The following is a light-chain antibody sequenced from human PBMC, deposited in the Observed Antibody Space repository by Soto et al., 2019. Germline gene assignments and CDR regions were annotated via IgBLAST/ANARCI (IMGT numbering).Light chain of an antibody. V-gene: IGKV3-11*01. CDR2: DAS. CDR1: QSVRTV. Sequence: EIVLTQSQATLSLSPGERATLSCGASQSVRTVLAWYQQKPGQAPRLHIYDASTRATRVPARFSGSGSGTDVALTISNLEAEDFGVYYCQRRTDWLTLTFGQGTRLDIK. CDR3: QRRTDWLTLT. J-gene: IGKJ5*01.